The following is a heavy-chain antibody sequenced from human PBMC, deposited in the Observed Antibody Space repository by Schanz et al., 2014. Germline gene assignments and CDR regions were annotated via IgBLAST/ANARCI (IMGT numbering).Heavy chain of an antibody. CDR3: VRDEVLGFGEGLSLEY. J-gene: IGHJ4*02. CDR1: GFSFSSYA. CDR2: ISGSGAST. Sequence: DVQLLESGGGLVQPGGSLRLSCATSGFSFSSYAINWVRQAPGKGLEWVSGISGSGASTYYADSVKGRFTISRDNSNKTVDLQVNSLRAEDTGLYYGVRDEVLGFGEGLSLEYWGQGALVTGSS. D-gene: IGHD3-10*01. V-gene: IGHV3-23*01.